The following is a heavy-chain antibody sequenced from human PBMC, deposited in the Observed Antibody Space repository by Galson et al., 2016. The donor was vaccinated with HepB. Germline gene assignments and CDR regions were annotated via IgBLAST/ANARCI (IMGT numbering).Heavy chain of an antibody. Sequence: SLRLSCAASGFSFSSHWMHWVRQAPGRGLVWVSRIYDDGSRTNYADSVKGRFTISRDNAKNTVYLQVNSLRAEDTAVYYCARGHSSGYYVYVWGQGTTVTISS. V-gene: IGHV3-74*01. CDR1: GFSFSSHW. D-gene: IGHD3-22*01. J-gene: IGHJ6*02. CDR3: ARGHSSGYYVYV. CDR2: IYDDGSRT.